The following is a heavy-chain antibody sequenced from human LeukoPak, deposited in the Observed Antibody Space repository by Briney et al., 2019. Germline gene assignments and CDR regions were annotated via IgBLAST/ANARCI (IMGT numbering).Heavy chain of an antibody. Sequence: GASVKVSCKASGYTFTGYYMHWVQQAPGKGLEWMGLVDPEDGETIYAEKFQGRVTITADTSTDTAYMELSSLRSEDTAVYYCATDARVGANFDYWGQGTLVTVSS. J-gene: IGHJ4*02. D-gene: IGHD1-26*01. CDR1: GYTFTGYY. CDR3: ATDARVGANFDY. V-gene: IGHV1-69-2*01. CDR2: VDPEDGET.